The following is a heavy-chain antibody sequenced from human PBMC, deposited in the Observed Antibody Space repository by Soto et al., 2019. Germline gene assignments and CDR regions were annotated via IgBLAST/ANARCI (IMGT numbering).Heavy chain of an antibody. CDR2: AKQDGSKK. CDR3: ARNITGAGAY. CDR1: GFTFSSYW. J-gene: IGHJ4*02. V-gene: IGHV3-7*01. D-gene: IGHD1-20*01. Sequence: GGSLRLSCAASGFTFSSYWMNWVRQAPGKGLEWVANAKQDGSKKYYVDSVKGRFTISRDNAKNSLYLQMNSLRVEETAMYYCARNITGAGAYWGQGTLVTVSS.